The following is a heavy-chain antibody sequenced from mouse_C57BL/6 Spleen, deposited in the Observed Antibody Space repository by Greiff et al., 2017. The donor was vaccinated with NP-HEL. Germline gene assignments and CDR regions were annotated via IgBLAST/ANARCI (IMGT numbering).Heavy chain of an antibody. CDR3: ARSSRRQLGLYYFDY. CDR1: GYTFTNYW. J-gene: IGHJ2*01. D-gene: IGHD4-1*02. Sequence: VQVVESGAELVRPGTSVKMSCKASGYTFTNYWIGWAKQRPGHGLEWIGDIYPGGGYTNYNEKFKGKATLTADKSSSTAYMQFSSLTSEDSAIYYCARSSRRQLGLYYFDYWGQGTTLTVSS. V-gene: IGHV1-63*01. CDR2: IYPGGGYT.